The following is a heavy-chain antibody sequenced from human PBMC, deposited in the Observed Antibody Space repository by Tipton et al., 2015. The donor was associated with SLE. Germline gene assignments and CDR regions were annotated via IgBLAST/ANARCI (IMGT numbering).Heavy chain of an antibody. J-gene: IGHJ4*02. CDR2: IYHSGST. Sequence: TLSLTCAVSGGSISSSNWWSWVRQPPGKGLEWIGEIYHSGSTNYNPSLKSRVTISVDTSKNQFSLKLSSVTAADTAVYYCARRQEQLVRGYFDYWGQGTLVTVSS. D-gene: IGHD6-6*01. CDR3: ARRQEQLVRGYFDY. CDR1: GGSISSSNW. V-gene: IGHV4-4*02.